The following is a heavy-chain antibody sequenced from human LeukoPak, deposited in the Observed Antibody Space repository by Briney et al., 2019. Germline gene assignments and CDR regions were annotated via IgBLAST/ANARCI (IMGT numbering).Heavy chain of an antibody. J-gene: IGHJ4*02. CDR3: TKDLSGYYLSGVRSFDY. Sequence: PGGSLRLSCAASGFSFDDFAMHWVRQPPGKGLEWVSGISWNSANVDYADSVKGRFTVSRDNAKNSLYLQMNSLRAEGTALYFCTKDLSGYYLSGVRSFDYWGQGTLVTVSS. D-gene: IGHD3-22*01. CDR2: ISWNSANV. CDR1: GFSFDDFA. V-gene: IGHV3-9*01.